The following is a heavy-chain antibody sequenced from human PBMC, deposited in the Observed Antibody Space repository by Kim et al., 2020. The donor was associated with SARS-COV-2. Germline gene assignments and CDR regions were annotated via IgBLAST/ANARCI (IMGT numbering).Heavy chain of an antibody. V-gene: IGHV4-39*07. CDR2: ST. CDR3: ARSRYVYFDY. Sequence: STSYTPSLTSPVTISVDTSKNQFSLKLSSVTAADTAVYYCARSRYVYFDYWGQGTLVTVSS. D-gene: IGHD5-12*01. J-gene: IGHJ4*02.